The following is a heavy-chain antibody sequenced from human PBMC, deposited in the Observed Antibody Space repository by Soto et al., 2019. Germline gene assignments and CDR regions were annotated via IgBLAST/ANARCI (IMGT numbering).Heavy chain of an antibody. D-gene: IGHD3-10*01. CDR3: ARDIGSYAYGEGY. CDR2: VYSSGTT. CDR1: GGSINSYW. Sequence: SETLSLTCSVSGGSINSYWWSWIRQPAGKGLEWIGRVYSSGTTDYNPSLNSRATLSVETSKNQFSLKLSSLTAADTAVYYCARDIGSYAYGEGYWGQGIQVT. V-gene: IGHV4-4*07. J-gene: IGHJ4*02.